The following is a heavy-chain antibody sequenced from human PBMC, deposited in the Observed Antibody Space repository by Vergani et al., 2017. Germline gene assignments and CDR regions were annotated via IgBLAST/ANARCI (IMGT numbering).Heavy chain of an antibody. CDR1: GYSFTSYW. J-gene: IGHJ6*02. CDR2: IDPSDSYT. V-gene: IGHV5-10-1*01. Sequence: EVQLVQSGAEVKKPGESLRISCKGSGYSFTSYWISWVRQMPGKGLEWMGRIDPSDSYTNYSPSFQGHVTISADKSISTAYLQWSSRKASDTAVYYDARQAGRSGYDWGGVGATTRNYYYYGMDVWGQGTTVTVSS. D-gene: IGHD1-26*01. CDR3: ARQAGRSGYDWGGVGATTRNYYYYGMDV.